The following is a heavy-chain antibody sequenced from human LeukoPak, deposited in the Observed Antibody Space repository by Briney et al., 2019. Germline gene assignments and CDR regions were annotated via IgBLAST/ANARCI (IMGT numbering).Heavy chain of an antibody. CDR1: GFIFSSYA. CDR2: ISSNGGDT. CDR3: ARATWIQRWKLFDY. V-gene: IGHV3-64*01. D-gene: IGHD5-18*01. J-gene: IGHJ4*02. Sequence: GGSLRLSCAASGFIFSSYAMHWIRQSPGKGLEYVSAISSNGGDTNYANFVKGRFTISRDNSKNTLYLQMGSLRADDMAVYYCARATWIQRWKLFDYWGQGTLVTVSS.